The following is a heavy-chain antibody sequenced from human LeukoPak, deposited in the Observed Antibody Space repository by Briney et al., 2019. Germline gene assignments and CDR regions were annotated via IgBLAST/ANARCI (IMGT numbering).Heavy chain of an antibody. CDR1: GGTFSSYA. CDR2: IIPILGIA. J-gene: IGHJ4*02. CDR3: ARVGYSDTAMDYFDY. V-gene: IGHV1-69*04. Sequence: ASVKVSCKASGGTFSSYAISWVRQAPGQGLEWMGRIIPILGIANYAQKFQGRVTITADKSTSTAYMELSSLRSDDTAVYYCARVGYSDTAMDYFDYWGQGTLVTVSS. D-gene: IGHD5-18*01.